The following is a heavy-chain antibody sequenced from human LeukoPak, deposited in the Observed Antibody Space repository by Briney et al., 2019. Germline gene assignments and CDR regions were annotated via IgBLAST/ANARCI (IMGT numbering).Heavy chain of an antibody. D-gene: IGHD3-16*01. J-gene: IGHJ6*02. Sequence: ASVKVSCKASGYTFTGYYMHWVRQAPGQGLEWMGWINPNSGGTNYAQKFQGRVTMTRDTSISTAYMELSRLRSDDTAVYYCATLINTKNYYYGMDAWGQGTTVTVSS. CDR1: GYTFTGYY. CDR2: INPNSGGT. V-gene: IGHV1-2*02. CDR3: ATLINTKNYYYGMDA.